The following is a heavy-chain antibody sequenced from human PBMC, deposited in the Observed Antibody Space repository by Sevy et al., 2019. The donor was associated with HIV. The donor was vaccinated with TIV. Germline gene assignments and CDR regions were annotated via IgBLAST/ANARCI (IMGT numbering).Heavy chain of an antibody. J-gene: IGHJ3*02. CDR2: IIPIFGTP. CDR3: AREGGVATTGDHDAFDI. Sequence: ASVKVSCKASGDTFSTYGLSWVRQAPGQGLEWMGGIIPIFGTPNYAQKFQGRVTITADESGSTADMELSSLRSEDTALYYCAREGGVATTGDHDAFDIWGHGTLVTVSS. CDR1: GDTFSTYG. V-gene: IGHV1-69*13. D-gene: IGHD2-8*02.